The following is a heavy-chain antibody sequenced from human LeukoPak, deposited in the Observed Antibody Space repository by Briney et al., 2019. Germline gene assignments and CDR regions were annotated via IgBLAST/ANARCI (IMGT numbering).Heavy chain of an antibody. V-gene: IGHV3-33*01. J-gene: IGHJ6*03. CDR2: IWYDGSNK. CDR1: GFTFSSYG. CDR3: ARDLHDYMLLATSYYMDV. D-gene: IGHD4-11*01. Sequence: PGGSLRLSCAASGFTFSSYGMHWVRQAPGKGLAWVAVIWYDGSNKYYADSVKGRFTISRDNSKNTLYLQMNSLRAEDTAVYYCARDLHDYMLLATSYYMDVWGKGTTVTVSS.